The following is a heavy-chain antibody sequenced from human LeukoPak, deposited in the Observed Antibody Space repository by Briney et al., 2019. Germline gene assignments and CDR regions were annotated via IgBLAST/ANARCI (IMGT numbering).Heavy chain of an antibody. CDR2: ISGDGGST. CDR3: AKDISLYYYDSSGYPGGLDY. V-gene: IGHV3-43*02. Sequence: PGGSLRLSCAASGFTFDDYAMHWVRQAPGKGLEWVSLISGDGGSTYYADSVKGRFTISRDNSKNSLYLQMSSLRTEDTALYYCAKDISLYYYDSSGYPGGLDYWGQGTLVTVSS. CDR1: GFTFDDYA. J-gene: IGHJ4*02. D-gene: IGHD3-22*01.